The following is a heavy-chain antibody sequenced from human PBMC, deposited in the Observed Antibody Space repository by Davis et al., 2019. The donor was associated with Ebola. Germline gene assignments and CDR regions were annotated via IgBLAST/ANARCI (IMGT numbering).Heavy chain of an antibody. CDR2: ISAYNGNT. D-gene: IGHD3-9*01. V-gene: IGHV1-18*01. J-gene: IGHJ5*02. Sequence: ASVKVSCKASGYTFTSYGISWVRQAPGQGLEWMGWISAYNGNTNYAQKLQGRVTMTTDTSTSTAYMELRSLRSDDTAVYYCARGGGSRYFDWLLPHNWFDPWGQGTLVTVSS. CDR3: ARGGGSRYFDWLLPHNWFDP. CDR1: GYTFTSYG.